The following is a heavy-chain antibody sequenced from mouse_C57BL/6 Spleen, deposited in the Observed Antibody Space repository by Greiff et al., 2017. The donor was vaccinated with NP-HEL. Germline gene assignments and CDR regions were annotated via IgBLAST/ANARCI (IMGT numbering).Heavy chain of an antibody. V-gene: IGHV3-6*01. CDR2: ISYDGSN. J-gene: IGHJ1*03. Sequence: EVKLMESGPGLVKPSQSLSLTCSVTGYSITSGYYWNWIRQFPGNKLEWMGYISYDGSNNYNPSLKNRISITRDTSKNQFFLKLNSVTTEDTATYYCAKLGLPWYFDVWGTGTTVTVSS. CDR3: AKLGLPWYFDV. CDR1: GYSITSGYY. D-gene: IGHD2-4*01.